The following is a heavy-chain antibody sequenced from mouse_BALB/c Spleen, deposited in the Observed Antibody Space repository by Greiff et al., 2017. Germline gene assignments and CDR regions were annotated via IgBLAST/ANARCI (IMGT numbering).Heavy chain of an antibody. J-gene: IGHJ2*01. D-gene: IGHD1-1*01. CDR1: GFTFSSYA. CDR2: ISSGGST. V-gene: IGHV5-6-5*01. CDR3: AREGYYGSSYDY. Sequence: DVKLVESGGGLVKPGGSLKLSCAASGFTFSSYAMSWVRQTPEKRLEWVASISSGGSTYYPDSVKGRFTISRDNARNILYLQMSSLRSEDTAMYYCAREGYYGSSYDYWGQGTTLTVSS.